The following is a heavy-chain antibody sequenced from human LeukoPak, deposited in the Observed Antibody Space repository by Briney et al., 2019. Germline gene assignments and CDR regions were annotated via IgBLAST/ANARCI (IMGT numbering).Heavy chain of an antibody. CDR1: GGSISSSNW. Sequence: PSETLSLTCAVSGGSISSSNWWSWVRQPPGKGLEWIGEIYHSGSTNYNPSLKSRVTISVDKSKNQFSLKLSSVTAADTAVYYCVRGGSGWYKGIDYWGQGTLVTVSS. J-gene: IGHJ4*02. CDR2: IYHSGST. V-gene: IGHV4-4*02. D-gene: IGHD6-19*01. CDR3: VRGGSGWYKGIDY.